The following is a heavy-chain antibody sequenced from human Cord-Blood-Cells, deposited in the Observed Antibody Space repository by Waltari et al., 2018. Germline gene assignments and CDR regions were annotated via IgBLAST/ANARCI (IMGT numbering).Heavy chain of an antibody. CDR1: GFTFSSYR. CDR3: ARDVAGTSDY. J-gene: IGHJ4*02. V-gene: IGHV3-33*01. Sequence: VQLVESGGGVVQPGRSMRLSCAASGFTFSSYRTHWARQAPGKGLEWVAVIWYDGSNKYYADSVKGRFTISRDNSKNTLYLQMNSLRAEDTAVYYCARDVAGTSDYWGQGTLVTVSS. D-gene: IGHD6-19*01. CDR2: IWYDGSNK.